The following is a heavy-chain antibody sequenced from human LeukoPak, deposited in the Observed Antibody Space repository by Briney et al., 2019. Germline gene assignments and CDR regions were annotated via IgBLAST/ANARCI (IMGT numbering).Heavy chain of an antibody. V-gene: IGHV4-39*07. CDR2: IYYSGST. J-gene: IGHJ5*02. CDR1: GGSISSSSYY. Sequence: PSETLSLTCTVSGGSISSSSYYWGWIRQPPGKGLEWIGSIYYSGSTYYNPSLKSRVTMSVDTSKNQFSLKLSSVTAADTAVYYCARDYSGTYSYNWFDPWGQGTLVTVSS. CDR3: ARDYSGTYSYNWFDP. D-gene: IGHD1-26*01.